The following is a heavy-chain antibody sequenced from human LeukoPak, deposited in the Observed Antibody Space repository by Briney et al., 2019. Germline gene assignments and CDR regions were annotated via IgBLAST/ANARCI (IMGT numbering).Heavy chain of an antibody. J-gene: IGHJ3*02. CDR3: ARGSGSRDAFDI. CDR2: IYYSGST. CDR1: GGSISSYY. Sequence: SETLSLTFTVSGGSISSYYWSWIRQSPGKGLEWIGYIYYSGSTNYNPSLKSRVTISVDTPKNQFSLKLSSVTAADTAIYYCARGSGSRDAFDIWGQGTMVSISS. D-gene: IGHD1-26*01. V-gene: IGHV4-59*01.